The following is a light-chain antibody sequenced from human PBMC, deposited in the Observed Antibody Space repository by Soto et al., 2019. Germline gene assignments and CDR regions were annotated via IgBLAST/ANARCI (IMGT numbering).Light chain of an antibody. J-gene: IGKJ1*01. V-gene: IGKV1-5*01. CDR2: DAS. CDR3: QQSKSIRT. Sequence: DIQMTQSPSTLSASVGDRVTIACRASQNINTWLAWYQQRPGKAPKLLIYDASSLESGVPSRFSGSGSGTEFTLTISSLQHDDFASYYCQQSKSIRTFGQGTKV. CDR1: QNINTW.